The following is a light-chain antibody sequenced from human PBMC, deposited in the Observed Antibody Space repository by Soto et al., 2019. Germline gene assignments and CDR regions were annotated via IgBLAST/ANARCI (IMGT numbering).Light chain of an antibody. V-gene: IGLV8-61*01. J-gene: IGLJ3*02. CDR1: SGSVSTSNY. Sequence: QTVVTQEPSFSVSPGGTVTLTCGLTSGSVSTSNYPSWYQLTPGQAPRTLIYNTNKRSSGAPDRFSGSLLGNRAALIITGAQAEDESDYYCVLYLGRGISVFGGGTKLTVL. CDR2: NTN. CDR3: VLYLGRGISV.